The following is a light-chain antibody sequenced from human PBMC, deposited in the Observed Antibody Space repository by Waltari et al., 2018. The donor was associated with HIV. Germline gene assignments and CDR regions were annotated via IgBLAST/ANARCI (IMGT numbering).Light chain of an antibody. CDR2: ANS. CDR3: QSYDSSLSGWV. J-gene: IGLJ3*02. CDR1: SSNIGSGYD. V-gene: IGLV1-40*01. Sequence: QSVLTQPPSVSGAPGQRVTISCSGSSSNIGSGYDVHWYQQLPGTAPKLLIYANSNLPSGVPDRFSGSKSGTSAALAITGLQAEDEADYYCQSYDSSLSGWVFGGGTKLTVL.